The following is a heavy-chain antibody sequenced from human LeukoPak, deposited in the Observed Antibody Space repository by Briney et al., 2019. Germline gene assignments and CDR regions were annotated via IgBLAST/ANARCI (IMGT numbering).Heavy chain of an antibody. CDR3: ARAAAARISAFDI. CDR1: GFTFSSYS. J-gene: IGHJ3*02. CDR2: ISSSSSYI. D-gene: IGHD6-13*01. Sequence: GGSLRLSCAASGFTFSSYSMNWVRQAPGKGLEWVSSISSSSSYIYYADSVKGRFTISRYNAKNSLYLQMNSLRAEDTAVYYCARAAAARISAFDIWGQGTMVTVSS. V-gene: IGHV3-21*01.